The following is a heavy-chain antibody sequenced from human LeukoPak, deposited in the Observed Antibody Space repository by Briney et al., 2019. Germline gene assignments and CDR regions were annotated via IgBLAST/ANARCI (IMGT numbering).Heavy chain of an antibody. Sequence: SETLSLTCAVYGDSFSGHYWSWIRQPPGEGLEWIGEITDGERTSYSPSLKSRATISVVPSQRQFSLELDSVTAADTATYYCVRRSRVAMPNALDLISDFWGQGTLVTVSS. V-gene: IGHV4-34*01. CDR2: ITDGERT. D-gene: IGHD6-13*01. J-gene: IGHJ4*02. CDR3: VRRSRVAMPNALDLISDF. CDR1: GDSFSGHY.